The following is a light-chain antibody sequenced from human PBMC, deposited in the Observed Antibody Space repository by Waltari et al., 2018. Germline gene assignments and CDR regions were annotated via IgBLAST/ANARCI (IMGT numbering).Light chain of an antibody. Sequence: EIVLTQSQGTLSLPPGESATLSCRASQSVSRTLAWYQQKPGQAPRLLIFGASNRATGIPDRFSGSGSGTDFSLIITRLEPEDSAMYYCQHYVRLPATFGQGTKVEIK. CDR2: GAS. CDR1: QSVSRT. J-gene: IGKJ1*01. V-gene: IGKV3-20*01. CDR3: QHYVRLPAT.